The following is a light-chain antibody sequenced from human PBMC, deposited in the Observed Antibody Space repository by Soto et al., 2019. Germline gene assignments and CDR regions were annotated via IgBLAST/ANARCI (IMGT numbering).Light chain of an antibody. Sequence: EIVLTQSPATLSLSPGERATRSCRASQSVRNDLVWYHQKPGQAPRVLIYSASNRATGIPARFSGSGSGTDFTLTISSLEPEDFAVYYCQQRTNWPPTFGGGTKVEMK. J-gene: IGKJ4*01. CDR2: SAS. CDR1: QSVRND. CDR3: QQRTNWPPT. V-gene: IGKV3-11*01.